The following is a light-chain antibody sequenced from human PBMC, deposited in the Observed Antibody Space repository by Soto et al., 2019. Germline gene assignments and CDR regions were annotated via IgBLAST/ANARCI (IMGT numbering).Light chain of an antibody. J-gene: IGLJ2*01. Sequence: QSALTQPRSVSGSPGQSVIISCTGTSSDVGAYNYVSWYQQHPGKAPKLMIYDVSKRPSGVPDRFSGSKSGNTASLTISGLQAEDEADYYCCTYAGSYTLWLFGGGTKVTVL. CDR1: SSDVGAYNY. V-gene: IGLV2-11*01. CDR3: CTYAGSYTLWL. CDR2: DVS.